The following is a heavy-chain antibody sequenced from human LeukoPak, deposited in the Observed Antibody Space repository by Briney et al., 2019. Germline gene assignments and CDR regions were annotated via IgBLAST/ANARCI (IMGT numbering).Heavy chain of an antibody. J-gene: IGHJ6*02. D-gene: IGHD3-9*01. CDR2: IGTAGDT. CDR3: ARETPWFGMDV. V-gene: IGHV3-13*01. Sequence: QPGGSLRLSCAASGFTFSSYDMHWVRQATGKGLEWVSAIGTAGDTYYPGSVKGRFTISRENAKNSLYLQMNSLGAGDTAVYYCARETPWFGMDVWGQGTTVTVSS. CDR1: GFTFSSYD.